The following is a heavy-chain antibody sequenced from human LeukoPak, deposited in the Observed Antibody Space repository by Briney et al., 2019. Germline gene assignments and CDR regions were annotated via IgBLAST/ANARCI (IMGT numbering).Heavy chain of an antibody. CDR1: GASVTNYH. V-gene: IGHV4-4*07. CDR3: ASVEIPATGAFDY. D-gene: IGHD1-14*01. CDR2: LMTSGYT. Sequence: PSETLSLTCTVSGASVTNYHWSRFRQPAGKGLDWIGRLMTSGYTDYNPSLKSRVTISVDKSMNQFSLRLTSVTPADTAVYYCASVEIPATGAFDYWGQGTLVTVSS. J-gene: IGHJ4*02.